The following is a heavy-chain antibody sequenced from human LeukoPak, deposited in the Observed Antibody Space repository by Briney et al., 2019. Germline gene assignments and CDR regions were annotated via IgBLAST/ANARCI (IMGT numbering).Heavy chain of an antibody. Sequence: GGSLRLSCAASGFTFSSYSMNWVRQAPGKGLEWVSSISSSSSYIYYADSVKGRFTISRDNAKNSLYLQMNSLRAEDTAVYYCARGPYCGSTSCYSPYYYYYMNVWGKGTTVTVSS. CDR3: ARGPYCGSTSCYSPYYYYYMNV. J-gene: IGHJ6*03. CDR2: ISSSSSYI. V-gene: IGHV3-21*01. D-gene: IGHD2-2*01. CDR1: GFTFSSYS.